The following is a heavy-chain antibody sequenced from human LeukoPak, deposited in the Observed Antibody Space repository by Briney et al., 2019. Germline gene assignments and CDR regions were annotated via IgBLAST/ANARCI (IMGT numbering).Heavy chain of an antibody. CDR1: GYTFTGYY. J-gene: IGHJ5*02. CDR2: INPNSGGT. Sequence: ASVKVSCKASGYTFTGYYMHWVRQAPGQGLEWMGWINPNSGGTNYAQKFQGRVTMTRDTSISTAYMELSRLRSDDTAVYYCARSVLLWFGELSRLTNWFDPWGKGTLVTVSS. CDR3: ARSVLLWFGELSRLTNWFDP. D-gene: IGHD3-10*01. V-gene: IGHV1-2*02.